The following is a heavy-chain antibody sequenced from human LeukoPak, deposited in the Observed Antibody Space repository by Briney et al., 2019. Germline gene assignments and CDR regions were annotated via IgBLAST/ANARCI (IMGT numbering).Heavy chain of an antibody. CDR1: GGSISSYY. Sequence: SETLSLTCTVSGGSISSYYWSWIRQPPGKGLEWIGYIYYSGSTNYNPSLKSRVTISVDTSKNQFSLKPSSVTAADTAVYYCARRITMVRGVIITNAFDIWGQGTMVTVSS. V-gene: IGHV4-59*08. J-gene: IGHJ3*02. D-gene: IGHD3-10*01. CDR2: IYYSGST. CDR3: ARRITMVRGVIITNAFDI.